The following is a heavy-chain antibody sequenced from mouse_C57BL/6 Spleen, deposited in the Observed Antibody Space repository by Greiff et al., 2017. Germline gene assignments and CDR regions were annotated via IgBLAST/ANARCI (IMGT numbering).Heavy chain of an antibody. CDR2: IYPGDGDT. D-gene: IGHD1-1*01. V-gene: IGHV1-82*01. CDR3: ARYHYYCSPYFDY. J-gene: IGHJ2*01. Sequence: QVQLQQSGPELVKPGASVKISCKASGYAFSSSWMNWVKQRPGKGLEWIGRIYPGDGDTDYNGKFKGQATLTADKTSSTAYLQLSSLTSEASAVYFCARYHYYCSPYFDYWGQGTTLTVSS. CDR1: GYAFSSSW.